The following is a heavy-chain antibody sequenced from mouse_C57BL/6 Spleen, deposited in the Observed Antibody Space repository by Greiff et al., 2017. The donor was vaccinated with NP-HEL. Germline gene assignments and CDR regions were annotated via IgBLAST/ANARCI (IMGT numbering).Heavy chain of an antibody. CDR3: TNTVVAPYAMDY. Sequence: EVQLQQSGAELVRPGASVKLSCTASGFNIKDDYMHWVKQRPEQGLEWIGWIDPENGDTEYASKFQGKATITADTSSNTAYLQLSSLTSEDTAVYYCTNTVVAPYAMDYWGHRTSVTVSS. CDR2: IDPENGDT. CDR1: GFNIKDDY. J-gene: IGHJ4*01. D-gene: IGHD1-1*01. V-gene: IGHV14-4*01.